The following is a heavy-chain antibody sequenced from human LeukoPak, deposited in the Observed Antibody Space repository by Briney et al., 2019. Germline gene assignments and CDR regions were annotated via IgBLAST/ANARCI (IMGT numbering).Heavy chain of an antibody. J-gene: IGHJ4*02. D-gene: IGHD6-19*01. V-gene: IGHV3-7*04. CDR3: VGGVGWLSDY. CDR2: IEKDGREK. Sequence: GGSLRLSCAASGFSLSSYWMNWVRQAPGKGPEWVANIEKDGREKNCVDSVKGRFTISRDNAKNLVYLQMNSLRAEDTAVYYCVGGVGWLSDYWGQGTLVTVSS. CDR1: GFSLSSYW.